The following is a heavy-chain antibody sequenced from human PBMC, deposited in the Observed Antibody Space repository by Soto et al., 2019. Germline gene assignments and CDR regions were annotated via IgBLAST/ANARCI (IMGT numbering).Heavy chain of an antibody. CDR1: GYTFTSYY. CDR2: INASGGRT. V-gene: IGHV1-46*03. J-gene: IGHJ4*02. D-gene: IGHD1-1*01. Sequence: QVQLVQSGAEVKKPGASVKVSCKASGYTFTSYYVHWIRQAPGQGLEWMGIINASGGRTTYAPKFQGIVTMTSDTSTSNVYMEPSSLTSEDPVTYFCGRILPTAKFDYWGQGPLVTVSS. CDR3: GRILPTAKFDY.